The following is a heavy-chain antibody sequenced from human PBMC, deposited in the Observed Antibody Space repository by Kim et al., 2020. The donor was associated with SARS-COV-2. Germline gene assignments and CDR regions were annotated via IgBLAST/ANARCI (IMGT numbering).Heavy chain of an antibody. Sequence: GGSLRLSCAASGFTFSSYAMSWVRQAPGKGLEWVSAISGSGGSTYYADSVKGRFTISRDNSKNTLYLQMNSLRAEDTAVYYCAFRGGSDVVVVAAISGMDVWGQGTTVTVSS. CDR1: GFTFSSYA. D-gene: IGHD2-15*01. J-gene: IGHJ6*02. CDR3: AFRGGSDVVVVAAISGMDV. CDR2: ISGSGGST. V-gene: IGHV3-23*01.